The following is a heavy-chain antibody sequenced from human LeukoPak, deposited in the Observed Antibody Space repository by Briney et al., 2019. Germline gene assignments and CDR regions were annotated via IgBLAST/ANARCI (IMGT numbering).Heavy chain of an antibody. V-gene: IGHV1-69*02. CDR3: ARGTYGMDV. Sequence: GASVKVSCKASGGTFSSYTISWVRQAPGQGLEWMGRIIPLLGIANYAQKFQSRVTTTADKSTSAAYMELSSLRSEDTAVYYCARGTYGMDVWGQGTTVTVSS. J-gene: IGHJ6*02. CDR2: IIPLLGIA. CDR1: GGTFSSYT. D-gene: IGHD1-1*01.